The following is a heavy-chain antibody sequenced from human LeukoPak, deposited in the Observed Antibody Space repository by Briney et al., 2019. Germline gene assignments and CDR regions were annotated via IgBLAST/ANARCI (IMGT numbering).Heavy chain of an antibody. CDR1: GFTFSSYA. D-gene: IGHD1-26*01. V-gene: IGHV3-23*01. J-gene: IGHJ4*02. CDR3: ARDRGSGSKSNDIGVVY. CDR2: ISGSGGST. Sequence: GGSLRLSCAASGFTFSSYAMSWVRQAPGKGLEWVSAISGSGGSTYYTDSVKGRFTISRDNSKNTLYLQMNSLRAEDPAVYYCARDRGSGSKSNDIGVVYWGEGTLVTVSS.